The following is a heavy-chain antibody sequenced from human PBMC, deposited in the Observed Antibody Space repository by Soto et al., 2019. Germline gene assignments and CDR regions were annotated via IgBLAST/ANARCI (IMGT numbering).Heavy chain of an antibody. Sequence: GGSLRLSCAVSGFTFSSYAMSWVRQAPGRGLEWVSGISGSGITTYYADSVRGRFTISRDNSKNTLFLQMSSLRADDTAMYYCAKSLLGQWPPAYDHWGQGTLLTSPQ. CDR3: AKSLLGQWPPAYDH. J-gene: IGHJ4*02. V-gene: IGHV3-23*01. CDR2: ISGSGITT. D-gene: IGHD6-19*01. CDR1: GFTFSSYA.